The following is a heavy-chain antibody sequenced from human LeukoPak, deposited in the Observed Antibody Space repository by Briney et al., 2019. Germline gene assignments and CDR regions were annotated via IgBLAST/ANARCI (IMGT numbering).Heavy chain of an antibody. D-gene: IGHD1-1*01. Sequence: ASVKVSCKASGYTFTDYYIHWVRQAPGQGLEWMGWLNPKSGGTGYAQKFQGRVTMTRDTSINTAYMELSSLRSEDTAVYYCNLDGVDVWGQGTTVTVSS. CDR2: LNPKSGGT. J-gene: IGHJ6*02. CDR1: GYTFTDYY. CDR3: NLDGVDV. V-gene: IGHV1-2*02.